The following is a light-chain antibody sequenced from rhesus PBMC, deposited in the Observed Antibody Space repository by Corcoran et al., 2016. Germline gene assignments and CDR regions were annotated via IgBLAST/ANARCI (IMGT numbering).Light chain of an antibody. CDR2: GAS. V-gene: IGKV3-24*01. CDR3: LQHNNWPYS. J-gene: IGKJ2*01. CDR1: QSVSSS. Sequence: EIVMTQSPATLSLSPGERATLSCRASQSVSSSLAWYQQKPGQAPRLLIYGASSRATGIPDRFSGTGSGTDFTLTISSLEPEDVAVYYCLQHNNWPYSFGQGTKVEIK.